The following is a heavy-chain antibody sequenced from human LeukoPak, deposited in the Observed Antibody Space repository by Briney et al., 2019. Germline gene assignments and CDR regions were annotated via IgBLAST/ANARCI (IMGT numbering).Heavy chain of an antibody. D-gene: IGHD2-2*01. CDR1: GGSFSGYY. V-gene: IGHV4-34*01. CDR3: ARAGIVVVPAARLGSWFDP. CDR2: INHSGST. Sequence: PSGTLSLTCAVYGGSFSGYYWSWIRQPPGKGLEWIGEINHSGSTNYNPSLKSRVTISVDTSKNQFSLKLSSVTAADTAVYYCARAGIVVVPAARLGSWFDPWGQGTLVTVSS. J-gene: IGHJ5*02.